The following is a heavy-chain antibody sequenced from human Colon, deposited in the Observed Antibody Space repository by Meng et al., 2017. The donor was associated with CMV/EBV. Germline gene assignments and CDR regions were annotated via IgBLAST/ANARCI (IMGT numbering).Heavy chain of an antibody. J-gene: IGHJ3*02. CDR2: ISGSGGST. Sequence: GESLKISCAASGFTFSSYAMSWVRQAPGKGPEWVSAISGSGGSTYYADSVKGRFTISRDNSKNTLYLQMNSLRAEDTAVYYCAKGDIVVVPAATDISNDAFDIWGQGTMVTVSS. D-gene: IGHD2-2*01. V-gene: IGHV3-23*01. CDR1: GFTFSSYA. CDR3: AKGDIVVVPAATDISNDAFDI.